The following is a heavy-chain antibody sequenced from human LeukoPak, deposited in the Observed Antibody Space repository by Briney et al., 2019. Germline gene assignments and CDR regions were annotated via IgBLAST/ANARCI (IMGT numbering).Heavy chain of an antibody. CDR3: ARDPGPPYYYYMDV. CDR2: IYYSGGT. Sequence: SETLSLTCTVSGGSISSHYWSWIRQPPGKGLEWIGYIYYSGGTNYNPSLKSRVTISVDTSKNQFSLKLSSVTAADTAVYYCARDPGPPYYYYMDVWGKGTTVTVSS. V-gene: IGHV4-59*11. D-gene: IGHD1-1*01. CDR1: GGSISSHY. J-gene: IGHJ6*03.